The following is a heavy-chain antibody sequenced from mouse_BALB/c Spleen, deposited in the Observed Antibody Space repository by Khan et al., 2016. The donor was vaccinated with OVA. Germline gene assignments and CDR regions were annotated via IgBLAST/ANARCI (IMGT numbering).Heavy chain of an antibody. CDR1: GFNIKDTY. D-gene: IGHD2-10*02. CDR3: ARPSYDPRDFEV. CDR2: IAPANGNT. Sequence: VQLQQSGAELVKPGASVKLSCTASGFNIKDTYLHWVKQRPEQGLEWIGRIAPANGNTQYDPKFQGKATIISDTSSKTSYLELNSLTSEYTAFYSCARPSYDPRDFEVWGAGTTVTVSS. V-gene: IGHV14-3*02. J-gene: IGHJ1*01.